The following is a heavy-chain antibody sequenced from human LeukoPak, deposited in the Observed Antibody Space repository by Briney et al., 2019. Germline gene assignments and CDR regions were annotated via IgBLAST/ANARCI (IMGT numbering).Heavy chain of an antibody. CDR2: IYHSGST. D-gene: IGHD3-22*01. CDR1: GYSISSGYY. Sequence: PSETLSLTCTVSGYSISSGYYWGWIRQPPGKGLEWIGSIYHSGSTYYNPSLKSRVTISVDTSKNQFSLKLSSVTAADTAVYYCARSAYYYDSSGLGDWGQGTLVTVSS. J-gene: IGHJ4*02. CDR3: ARSAYYYDSSGLGD. V-gene: IGHV4-38-2*02.